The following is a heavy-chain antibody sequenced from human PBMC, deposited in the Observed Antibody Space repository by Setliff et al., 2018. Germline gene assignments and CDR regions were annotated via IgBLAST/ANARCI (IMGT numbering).Heavy chain of an antibody. D-gene: IGHD3-10*01. Sequence: QPGGSLRLSCTASGFTFGHYNMNWVRQVPGKGLEWVSYISSVGATKHYADSVKGRFTLSRDNTKNSLFLQMDSLRAEDTAVYYCARNLGSGTPDAYGMDVWGQGTTVTVSS. V-gene: IGHV3-48*04. CDR2: ISSVGATK. CDR1: GFTFGHYN. J-gene: IGHJ6*02. CDR3: ARNLGSGTPDAYGMDV.